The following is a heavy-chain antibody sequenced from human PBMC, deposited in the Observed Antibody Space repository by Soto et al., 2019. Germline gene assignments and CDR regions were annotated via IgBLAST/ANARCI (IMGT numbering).Heavy chain of an antibody. CDR2: ISYTGTT. CDR3: ARLVVVAPVANV. CDR1: FASFSSNSYH. J-gene: IGHJ4*02. V-gene: IGHV4-39*01. D-gene: IGHD2-15*01. Sequence: PSETLSLTCSVSFASFSSNSYHWGWIRQPPGKGLEWIGSISYTGTTYYSPSLKSRVAISADTSKKQFSLKLDSATAADTAVYYCARLVVVAPVANVWGQGTLVTVSS.